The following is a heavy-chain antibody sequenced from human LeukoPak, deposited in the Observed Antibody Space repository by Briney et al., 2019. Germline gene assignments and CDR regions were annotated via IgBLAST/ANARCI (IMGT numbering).Heavy chain of an antibody. V-gene: IGHV1-18*01. CDR2: ISAYNGNT. Sequence: GASVKVSCKASGYTFTSYGISWVRQAPGQGLEWMGWISAYNGNTNYAQKLQGRVTMTTDTSTSTAHMELRSLRSDDTAVYYCARVILGYCSGGSCPKNDYWGQGTLVTVSS. CDR3: ARVILGYCSGGSCPKNDY. CDR1: GYTFTSYG. D-gene: IGHD2-15*01. J-gene: IGHJ4*02.